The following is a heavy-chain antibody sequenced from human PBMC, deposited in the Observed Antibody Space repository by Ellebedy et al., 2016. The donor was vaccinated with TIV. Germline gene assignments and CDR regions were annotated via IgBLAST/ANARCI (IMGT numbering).Heavy chain of an antibody. CDR2: IRQDGNEK. V-gene: IGHV3-7*01. CDR1: GFSFRSYW. Sequence: GGSLRLSCAASGFSFRSYWMSWVRQAPGKGLEWVVSIRQDGNEKDYLDSVKGRFTISRDNGKNSLDLQMNSLGVEDSALYYCAREGAYGDYAQVSFPFDPWGQGTLVIVSS. CDR3: AREGAYGDYAQVSFPFDP. D-gene: IGHD4-17*01. J-gene: IGHJ5*02.